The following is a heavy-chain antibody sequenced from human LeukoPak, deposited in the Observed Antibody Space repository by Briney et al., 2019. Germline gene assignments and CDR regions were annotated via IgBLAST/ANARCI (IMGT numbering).Heavy chain of an antibody. CDR1: GGTFSSYA. Sequence: SVKVSCKASGGTFSSYAISWVRQAPGQGLEWMGRIIPIFGIANYAQKFQGRVTITADKSTSTAYMELSSLRSEDTAVYYCARETNYYDSSGPLLYWGQGTRVTVSS. V-gene: IGHV1-69*04. D-gene: IGHD3-22*01. CDR3: ARETNYYDSSGPLLY. CDR2: IIPIFGIA. J-gene: IGHJ4*02.